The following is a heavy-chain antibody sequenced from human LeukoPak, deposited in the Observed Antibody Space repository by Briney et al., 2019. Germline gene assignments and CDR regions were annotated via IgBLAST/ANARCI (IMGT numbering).Heavy chain of an antibody. V-gene: IGHV7-4-1*02. D-gene: IGHD5-18*01. J-gene: IGHJ4*02. Sequence: SSVKVSCKTSGYTFTNNAINWVRQAPGQGLEWMGWINTNTGNPSYAQGFFTGRYVFSLDTSASTAYLQLTGLKADDTAVYYCGRDPKLGIRGYTYGYIDHWGQGTLLTVAS. CDR2: INTNTGNP. CDR1: GYTFTNNA. CDR3: GRDPKLGIRGYTYGYIDH.